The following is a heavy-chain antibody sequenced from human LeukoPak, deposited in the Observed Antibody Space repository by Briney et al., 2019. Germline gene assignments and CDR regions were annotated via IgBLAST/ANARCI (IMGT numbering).Heavy chain of an antibody. V-gene: IGHV3-23*01. Sequence: WFSAIIDLNRPTYYAYFVKGPFTISTDNSQSTLYLQMNNLRAEDTAVYYCANHHPLRYLDLWGHGTLVTVSS. CDR3: ANHHPLRYLDL. J-gene: IGHJ2*01. CDR2: IIDLNRPT.